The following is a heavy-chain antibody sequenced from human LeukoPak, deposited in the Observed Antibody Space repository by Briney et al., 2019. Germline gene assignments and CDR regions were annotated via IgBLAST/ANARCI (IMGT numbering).Heavy chain of an antibody. V-gene: IGHV1-2*02. CDR3: ARDRRGSLDY. D-gene: IGHD3-10*01. CDR1: GYTFTSYD. Sequence: ASVKVSCKASGYTFTSYDINWVRQATGQGLEWMGWINPNSGGTNYAQKFQGRVTMSRDTSISTAYMELSRLRSDDTAVYYCARDRRGSLDYWGQGTLVTVSS. CDR2: INPNSGGT. J-gene: IGHJ4*02.